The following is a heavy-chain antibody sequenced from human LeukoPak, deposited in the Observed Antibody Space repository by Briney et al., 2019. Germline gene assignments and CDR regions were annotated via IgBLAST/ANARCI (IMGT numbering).Heavy chain of an antibody. V-gene: IGHV3-30*02. CDR2: IRYDGSNK. CDR3: AKKRLGRTGHQFDY. D-gene: IGHD1-1*01. Sequence: GGSLRLSCAASGFTFSSYGMHWVRQAPGKGLEWVAFIRYDGSNKYYADSVKGRFTISRDNSKNTLYLQMNSLRAEDTAVYYCAKKRLGRTGHQFDYRGQGTLVTVSS. J-gene: IGHJ4*02. CDR1: GFTFSSYG.